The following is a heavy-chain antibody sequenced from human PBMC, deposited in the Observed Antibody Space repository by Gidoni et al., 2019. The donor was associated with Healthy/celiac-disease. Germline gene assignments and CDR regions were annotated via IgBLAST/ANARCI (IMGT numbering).Heavy chain of an antibody. CDR1: GFTFRRYA. CDR3: ARYCSSTSCYVARGMDV. V-gene: IGHV3-30-3*01. D-gene: IGHD2-2*01. CDR2: ISYDGSNK. Sequence: QVQLVESGGGVVQPGRSLRLSCAASGFTFRRYAMHWVRQAPGKGLGWVAVISYDGSNKYYADSVKGRFTISRDNSKNTLYLQMNSLRAEDTAVYYCARYCSSTSCYVARGMDVWGQGTTFTVSS. J-gene: IGHJ6*02.